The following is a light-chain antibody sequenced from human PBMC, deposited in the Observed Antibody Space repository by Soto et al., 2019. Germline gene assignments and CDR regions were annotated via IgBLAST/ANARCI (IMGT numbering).Light chain of an antibody. J-gene: IGLJ2*01. CDR1: SSDVGNYNY. CDR3: TSYAAGKNVV. V-gene: IGLV2-8*01. CDR2: EVN. Sequence: QSALTQPPSPSGSPGQSVTISCTGTSSDVGNYNYVSWYQQYPGKAPKLMIYEVNKRPSGVPDRFSGSKSGNTASLTVSGLQAEDEADYYCTSYAAGKNVVFGGGTKVTVL.